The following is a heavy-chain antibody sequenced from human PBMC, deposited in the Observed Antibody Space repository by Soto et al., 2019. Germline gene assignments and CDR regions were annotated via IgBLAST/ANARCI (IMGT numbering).Heavy chain of an antibody. V-gene: IGHV3-48*01. CDR3: AREISMVRGGPLSVAVDL. D-gene: IGHD3-10*01. CDR2: ISSSSSTI. Sequence: PGGSLRLSCAASGFTFSSYSMNWVRQAPGKGLEWVSYISSSSSTIYYADSVKGRFTISRDNAKNSLYLQMNSLRAEDTAVYYCAREISMVRGGPLSVAVDLWGRCTLVTGSS. J-gene: IGHJ2*01. CDR1: GFTFSSYS.